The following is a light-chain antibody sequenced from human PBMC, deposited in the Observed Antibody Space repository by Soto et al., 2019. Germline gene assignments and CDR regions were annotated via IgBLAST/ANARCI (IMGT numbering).Light chain of an antibody. Sequence: EIVMTQSPATLSVSPGETATLSCRASHSVSYNLAWYQQKPGQGPRLLIYGAFTRATGISARCSGSGSGTDFTLTISSLQSEDFAVYYCQQYKNWPPLTFGGGTKVEIK. J-gene: IGKJ4*01. CDR1: HSVSYN. CDR2: GAF. V-gene: IGKV3-15*01. CDR3: QQYKNWPPLT.